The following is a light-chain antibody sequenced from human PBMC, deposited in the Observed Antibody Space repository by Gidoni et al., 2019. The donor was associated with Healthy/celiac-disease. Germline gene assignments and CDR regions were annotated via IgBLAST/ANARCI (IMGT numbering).Light chain of an antibody. J-gene: IGLJ2*01. CDR3: QAWDSSTAV. CDR1: KLGDKA. CDR2: QDS. V-gene: IGLV3-1*01. Sequence: SYELTQPPSVSVSPGQTASITCSGDKLGDKAACWYPQKPGQSPVLVIYQDSKRPSGIPGRFSGSNSGNTATLTISGTQAMDEADYYCQAWDSSTAVFGGGTKLTVL.